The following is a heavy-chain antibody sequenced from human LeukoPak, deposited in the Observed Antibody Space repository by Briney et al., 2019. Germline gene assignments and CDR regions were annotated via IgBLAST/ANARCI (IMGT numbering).Heavy chain of an antibody. CDR2: INHSGST. Sequence: SETLSLTCAVYGGSFSGYYWSWIRQPPGKGLEWIGEINHSGSTNYNPSLKSRVTISVDTSKNQFSLKLSSVTAADTAVYYCARPAGGYSSFFDYWGQGTLFTVSS. J-gene: IGHJ4*02. CDR3: ARPAGGYSSFFDY. CDR1: GGSFSGYY. D-gene: IGHD5-18*01. V-gene: IGHV4-34*01.